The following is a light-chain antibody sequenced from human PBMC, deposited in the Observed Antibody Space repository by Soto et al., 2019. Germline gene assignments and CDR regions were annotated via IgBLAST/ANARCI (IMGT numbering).Light chain of an antibody. CDR3: QQYNNWPLT. CDR1: QSVTSN. CDR2: RAS. V-gene: IGKV3-15*01. Sequence: EIVMTQSPATLSVSPGDRATLSCRASQSVTSNLAWYQQKPGQAPRLLIYRASTRATGIPARFSGSGSGTEFPLTISSLHSEDFAVYHCQQYNNWPLTFGGGTKVEIK. J-gene: IGKJ4*01.